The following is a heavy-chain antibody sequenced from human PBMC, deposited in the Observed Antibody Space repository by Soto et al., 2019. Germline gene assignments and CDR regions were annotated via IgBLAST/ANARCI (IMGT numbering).Heavy chain of an antibody. V-gene: IGHV1-46*01. D-gene: IGHD2-15*01. J-gene: IGHJ1*01. CDR1: GYIFTAYS. CDR3: AREENCSDGICYSEYFQR. CDR2: VNPSGGST. Sequence: QVQLVQSGAEVKKPGASVKVSCKASGYIFTAYSMHWVRQATGQGLEWMGVVNPSGGSTNYAQKFQGRITMTRDTSTSTVYMDLRSLTSEDTAVYYCAREENCSDGICYSEYFQRWGQGTLVTVSS.